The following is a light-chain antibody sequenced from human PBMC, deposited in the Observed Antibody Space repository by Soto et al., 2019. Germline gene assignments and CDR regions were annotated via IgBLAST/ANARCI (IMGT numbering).Light chain of an antibody. CDR2: EVN. V-gene: IGLV2-8*01. J-gene: IGLJ1*01. CDR3: SSYSISTAYL. CDR1: SSDVGVYNY. Sequence: QSVLTQPPSASGSPGQSVAISCTGTSSDVGVYNYVSWYQQYPGKAPKLMIYEVNKRPSGVPDRFPGSKSGNTASLTVSGLQAEDEADYFCSSYSISTAYLFGTGTKVTVL.